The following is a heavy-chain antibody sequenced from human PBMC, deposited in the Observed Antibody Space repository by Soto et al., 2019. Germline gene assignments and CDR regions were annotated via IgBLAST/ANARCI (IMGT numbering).Heavy chain of an antibody. CDR2: ISGTASRT. J-gene: IGHJ4*02. CDR3: ATSFRYFDN. Sequence: PGGSLRVSCAGSGVSPTTTPLSWVRQPPGKGLEWVTTISGTASRTYYVDSVKGRFFISRDNSKNTVTLQMNNLTLDDTAVYYCATSFRYFDNWGQGTRVTVSS. V-gene: IGHV3-23*01. CDR1: GVSPTTTP.